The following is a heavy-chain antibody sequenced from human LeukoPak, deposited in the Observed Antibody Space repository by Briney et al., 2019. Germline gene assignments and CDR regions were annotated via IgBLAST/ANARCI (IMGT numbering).Heavy chain of an antibody. CDR2: ISYDGSNK. CDR1: GFTFSSYA. V-gene: IGHV3-30*04. Sequence: PGRSLRLSCAASGFTFSSYAMHWVRQAPGKGLEWVAVISYDGSNKYYAGSVKGRFTISRDNSKNTLYLQMNSLRAEDTAVYYCARDFLGKNWFDPWGQGTLVTVSA. J-gene: IGHJ5*02. CDR3: ARDFLGKNWFDP. D-gene: IGHD1-26*01.